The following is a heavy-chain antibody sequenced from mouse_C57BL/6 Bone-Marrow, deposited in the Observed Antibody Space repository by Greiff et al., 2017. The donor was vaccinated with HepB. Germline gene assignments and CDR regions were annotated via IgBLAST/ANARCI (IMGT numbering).Heavy chain of an antibody. CDR3: ARFWLLWYFDV. CDR1: GYTFTSYW. D-gene: IGHD2-3*01. V-gene: IGHV1-69*01. J-gene: IGHJ1*03. Sequence: VQLQQPGAELVMPGASVKLSCKASGYTFTSYWMHWVKQRPGQGLEWIGEIDPSDSYTNYNQKFKGKSTLTVDKSSSTAYMQLSSLTSEDSAVYYCARFWLLWYFDVWGTGTTVTVSS. CDR2: IDPSDSYT.